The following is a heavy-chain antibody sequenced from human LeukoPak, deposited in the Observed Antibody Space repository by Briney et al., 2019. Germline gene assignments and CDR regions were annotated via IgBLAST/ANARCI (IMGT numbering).Heavy chain of an antibody. J-gene: IGHJ5*02. CDR3: AKDREYSSGWYP. D-gene: IGHD6-19*01. CDR2: ISGSGGST. Sequence: GGSLGLSCAASGFTFSSYAMSWVRQAPGKGPEWVSAISGSGGSTYYADSVKGRFTISRDNSKNTLYLQMNSLRAEDTAVYYCAKDREYSSGWYPWGQGTLVTVSS. CDR1: GFTFSSYA. V-gene: IGHV3-23*01.